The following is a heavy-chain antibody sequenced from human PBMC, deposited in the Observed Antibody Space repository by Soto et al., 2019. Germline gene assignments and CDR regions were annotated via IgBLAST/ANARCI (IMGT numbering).Heavy chain of an antibody. CDR1: GFSLSNARMG. D-gene: IGHD2-15*01. V-gene: IGHV2-26*01. Sequence: QVTLKESGPVLVKPTETLTLTCTVSGFSLSNARMGVSWIRQPRGKALEWLAHIFSNDEKSYSTSLKSRLTISHDTSKRQVVLTMTNMDPVDTATYYCARISLGYCSGGSCYWYYFDYWGQGTLVTVSS. CDR2: IFSNDEK. CDR3: ARISLGYCSGGSCYWYYFDY. J-gene: IGHJ4*02.